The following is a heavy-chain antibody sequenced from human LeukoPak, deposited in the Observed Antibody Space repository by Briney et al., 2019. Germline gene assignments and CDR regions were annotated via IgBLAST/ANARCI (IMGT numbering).Heavy chain of an antibody. V-gene: IGHV4-30-2*01. J-gene: IGHJ4*02. CDR2: IYQSGST. Sequence: SETLSLTCAVSGGSISSGGYSWNWIRQPPGKGLEWIGYIYQSGSTYYNSSLKSRVTISVDRSKNQFSLKLSSVTAADTAVYYCARLGYCSGGSCYPIDYWGQGTLVTVSS. CDR1: GGSISSGGYS. CDR3: ARLGYCSGGSCYPIDY. D-gene: IGHD2-15*01.